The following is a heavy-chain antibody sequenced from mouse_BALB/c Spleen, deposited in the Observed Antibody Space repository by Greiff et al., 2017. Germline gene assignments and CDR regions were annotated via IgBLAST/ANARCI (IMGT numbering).Heavy chain of an antibody. CDR2: ISYGGST. Sequence: VQLKQSGPGLVKPSQSLSLTCTVTGYSITSDYAWNWIRQFPGNKLEWMGYISYGGSTSYNPSLKSRISITRDTSKNQFFLQLNSVTTEDTATYYCARYDYDYYFDYWGQGTTLTVSS. V-gene: IGHV3-2*02. J-gene: IGHJ2*01. CDR1: GYSITSDYA. CDR3: ARYDYDYYFDY. D-gene: IGHD2-4*01.